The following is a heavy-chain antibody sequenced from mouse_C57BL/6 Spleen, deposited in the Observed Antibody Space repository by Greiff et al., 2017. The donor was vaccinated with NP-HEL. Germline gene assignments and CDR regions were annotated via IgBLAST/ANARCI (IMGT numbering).Heavy chain of an antibody. Sequence: EVHLVESGPELVKPGASVKIPCKASGYTFTDYNMDWVKQSHGKSLEWIGDINPNNGGTIYNQKFKGKATLTVDKSSSTAYMELRSLTSEDTAVYYCARNSNYGRAMDYWGQGTSVTVSS. CDR3: ARNSNYGRAMDY. CDR2: INPNNGGT. CDR1: GYTFTDYN. D-gene: IGHD2-5*01. V-gene: IGHV1-18*01. J-gene: IGHJ4*01.